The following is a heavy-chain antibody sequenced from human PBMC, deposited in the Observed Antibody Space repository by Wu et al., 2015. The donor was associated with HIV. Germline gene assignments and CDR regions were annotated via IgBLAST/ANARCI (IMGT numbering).Heavy chain of an antibody. J-gene: IGHJ4*02. V-gene: IGHV1-69*05. CDR2: IIPIFGTA. CDR1: GGTFSSYA. D-gene: IGHD3-10*01. CDR3: ARCPWYYGSGSYTYFDY. Sequence: QVQLVQSGAEVKKPGSSVKVSCKASGGTFSSYAISWVRQAPGQGLEWMGGIIPIFGTANYAQKFQGRVTITTDESTSTAYMELSSLRSEDTAVYYCARCPWYYGSGSYTYFDYWGQGTLVTVSS.